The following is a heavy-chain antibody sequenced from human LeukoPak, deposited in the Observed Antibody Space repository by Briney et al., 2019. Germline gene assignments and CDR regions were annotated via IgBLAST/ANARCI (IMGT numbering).Heavy chain of an antibody. Sequence: GGSLRLSCAASRFTFSSYAMSWVPQAPGKGLDGASGIVGSGAGTYYADSVKGRFTISRDNSKNTRYLQMHTLRAEATAVYYCAKLTGGSCYSACDYWGQGTLVTVSS. D-gene: IGHD2-15*01. CDR1: RFTFSSYA. J-gene: IGHJ4*02. V-gene: IGHV3-23*01. CDR2: IVGSGAGT. CDR3: AKLTGGSCYSACDY.